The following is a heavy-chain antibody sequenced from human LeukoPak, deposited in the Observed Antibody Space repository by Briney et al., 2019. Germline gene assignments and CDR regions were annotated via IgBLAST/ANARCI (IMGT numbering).Heavy chain of an antibody. J-gene: IGHJ3*02. V-gene: IGHV4-38-2*02. CDR3: ARTVVGATWGDAFDI. Sequence: SETLSLTCTVSGYSISSGYYWTWIRQPPGQALEWIATINHSGSTYYKPSLKSRVSISVDTSKNQFSLKLSSVAAADTAVYYCARTVVGATWGDAFDIWGQGTMITVSS. D-gene: IGHD1-26*01. CDR1: GYSISSGYY. CDR2: INHSGST.